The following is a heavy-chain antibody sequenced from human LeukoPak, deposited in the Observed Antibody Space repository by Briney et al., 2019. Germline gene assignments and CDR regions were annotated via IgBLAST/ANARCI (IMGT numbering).Heavy chain of an antibody. V-gene: IGHV3-23*01. CDR2: ISGGGGST. Sequence: GGSLRLSCAASGFTFSSYAMSWVRQAPGKGLEWVSAISGGGGSTYYADSVKGRFTISRDNSKNTLYLQMNSLRAEDTAVYYCAKLPGSGWYYMDVWGKGTTVTVSS. CDR1: GFTFSSYA. CDR3: AKLPGSGWYYMDV. J-gene: IGHJ6*03. D-gene: IGHD6-19*01.